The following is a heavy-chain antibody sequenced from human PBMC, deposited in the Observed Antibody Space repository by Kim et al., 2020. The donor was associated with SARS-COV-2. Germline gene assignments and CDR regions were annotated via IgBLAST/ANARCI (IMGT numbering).Heavy chain of an antibody. Sequence: SETLSLTCNVSGGSISTTDYYWGWIRQTPGKGLEWIGIIYYTGSTSYNPSLKSRVTMSVDTSRNQFSLILTSVSAADTAVYYCASSYGSYYDWGQGTLVTVSS. J-gene: IGHJ4*02. D-gene: IGHD1-26*01. CDR1: GGSISTTDYY. CDR2: IYYTGST. CDR3: ASSYGSYYD. V-gene: IGHV4-39*01.